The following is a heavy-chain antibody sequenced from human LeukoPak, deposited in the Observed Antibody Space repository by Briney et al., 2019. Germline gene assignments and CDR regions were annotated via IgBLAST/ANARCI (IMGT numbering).Heavy chain of an antibody. CDR1: GGSISSYY. J-gene: IGHJ4*02. CDR2: IYYSGST. D-gene: IGHD4-23*01. Sequence: SETLSLTCTVSGGSISSYYWSWIRQPPGKGLEWIGYIYYSGSTNYNPSLKSRVTISVDTSKNQFSLRLSSVTAADTAVYYCARGLSTVGFNYWGQGILVTVSS. CDR3: ARGLSTVGFNY. V-gene: IGHV4-59*01.